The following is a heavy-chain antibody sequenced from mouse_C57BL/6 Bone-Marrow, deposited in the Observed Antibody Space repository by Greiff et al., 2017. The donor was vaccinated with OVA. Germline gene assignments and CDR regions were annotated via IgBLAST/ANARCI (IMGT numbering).Heavy chain of an antibody. CDR2: IDPENGDT. D-gene: IGHD2-14*01. CDR1: GFNIKDDY. V-gene: IGHV14-4*01. J-gene: IGHJ3*01. CDR3: TTDRRSY. Sequence: EVKLQQSGAELVRPGASVKLSCTASGFNIKDDYMHWVKQRPEQGLEWIGWIDPENGDTEYASKFQGKATITADTSSNTAYLQLSSLTSEDTAVYYCTTDRRSYWGQGTLVTVSA.